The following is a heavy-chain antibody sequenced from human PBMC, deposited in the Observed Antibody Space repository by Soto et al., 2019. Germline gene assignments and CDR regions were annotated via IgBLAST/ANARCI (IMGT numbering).Heavy chain of an antibody. J-gene: IGHJ6*02. CDR2: ISYDGSNK. D-gene: IGHD5-12*01. V-gene: IGHV3-30-3*01. CDR1: GFTFSSYA. Sequence: PVGSLRLSCAASGFTFSSYAMHWVRQSPGKGLEWVAVISYDGSNKYYADSVKGRFTISRDNSKNTLYLQMNSLRAEDTAVYYCARTKATKLADGMDVWGQGTTVTVSS. CDR3: ARTKATKLADGMDV.